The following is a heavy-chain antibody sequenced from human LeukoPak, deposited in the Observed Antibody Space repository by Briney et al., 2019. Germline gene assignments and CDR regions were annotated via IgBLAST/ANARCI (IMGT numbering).Heavy chain of an antibody. CDR1: GGSISSYY. CDR2: IYYSGST. J-gene: IGHJ6*02. CDR3: ARDTADYYGMDV. V-gene: IGHV4-59*01. Sequence: PSETLSLTCTVSGGSISSYYWSCIRQPPGKGLEWIGYIYYSGSTNYNPSLKSRVTISVDTSKNQFSLKLSSVTAADTAVYCCARDTADYYGMDVWGQGTTVTVSS.